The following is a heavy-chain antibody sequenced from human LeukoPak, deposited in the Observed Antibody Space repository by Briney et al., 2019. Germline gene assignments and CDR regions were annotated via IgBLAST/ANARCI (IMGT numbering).Heavy chain of an antibody. CDR2: IYYSGST. J-gene: IGHJ4*02. CDR3: ASGRYYDFWSGYLGNY. Sequence: PSETLSLTCTVSGGSISSYYWSWIRQPPGKGLEWIGYIYYSGSTNYNPSLKSRVTISVDTSKNQFSLKLSSVTAADTAVYYCASGRYYDFWSGYLGNYWGQGTLVTVSS. CDR1: GGSISSYY. V-gene: IGHV4-59*01. D-gene: IGHD3-3*01.